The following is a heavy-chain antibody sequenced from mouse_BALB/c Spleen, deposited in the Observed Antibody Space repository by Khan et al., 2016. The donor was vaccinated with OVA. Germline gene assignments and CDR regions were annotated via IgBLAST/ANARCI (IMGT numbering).Heavy chain of an antibody. Sequence: VELVESGGGLVKPGGSLKLSCEASGFTFSNFTMPWVHQTPEKRLEWIATISSCGGDPTYQERFKGQSTISRDNAKKTLSLQMSSLSCGDTAIYYCARELFTTVVATTFAYWGQGTLVTVSA. D-gene: IGHD1-1*01. CDR2: ISSCGGDP. CDR1: GFTFSNFT. V-gene: IGHV5-9*04. J-gene: IGHJ3*01. CDR3: ARELFTTVVATTFAY.